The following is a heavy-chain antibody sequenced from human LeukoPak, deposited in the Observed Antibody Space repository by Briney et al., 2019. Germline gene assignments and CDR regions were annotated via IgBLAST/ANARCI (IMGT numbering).Heavy chain of an antibody. D-gene: IGHD2-15*01. CDR3: SKEADPGSSYLLGGYFDY. CDR1: GFTFRSYA. J-gene: IGHJ4*02. CDR2: ISGSGDST. V-gene: IGHV3-23*01. Sequence: GGSLRLSCAASGFTFRSYAMTWLRQAPGKGLEWVSPISGSGDSTYYADSVKGRFTISRDNSKNTLSLQMNSLRTEGTAGFNFSKEADPGSSYLLGGYFDYWGQGTLVTVSP.